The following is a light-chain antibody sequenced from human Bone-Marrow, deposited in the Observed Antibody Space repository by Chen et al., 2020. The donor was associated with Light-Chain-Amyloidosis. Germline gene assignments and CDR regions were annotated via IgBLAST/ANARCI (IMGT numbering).Light chain of an antibody. CDR3: ISYSSSSSRV. J-gene: IGLJ3*02. CDR1: NSDVGGYNS. V-gene: IGLV2-14*01. CDR2: DVT. Sequence: QSALTQPASVSGSPGQSITIYCTGTNSDVGGYNSVSCYQQHPGKAPKVMIYDVTNRPSGVSNRFSGSKSGNTASLTSSWLQAEDEAEYYCISYSSSSSRVFGGGTKVTVL.